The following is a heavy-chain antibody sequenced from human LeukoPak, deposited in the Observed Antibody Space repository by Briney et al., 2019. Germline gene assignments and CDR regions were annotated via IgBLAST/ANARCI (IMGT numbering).Heavy chain of an antibody. CDR3: TKSYYSGSYYNLDY. Sequence: PGGSLRLSCAASGFTFSSYAMSWVRQAPGKGLEWVSAISGDGDSTYYADSVKGRFTISRDNSKNMVHLQMNSLRAEDTAVYYCTKSYYSGSYYNLDYWGQGAPVTVSS. J-gene: IGHJ4*02. CDR2: ISGDGDST. CDR1: GFTFSSYA. D-gene: IGHD1-26*01. V-gene: IGHV3-23*01.